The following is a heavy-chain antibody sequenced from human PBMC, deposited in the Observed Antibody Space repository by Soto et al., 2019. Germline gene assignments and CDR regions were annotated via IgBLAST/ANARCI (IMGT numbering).Heavy chain of an antibody. V-gene: IGHV3-74*01. Sequence: EVQLVESGGGLVKPGGSRNPSSAASGLTLGNYWIHWVRQAQGKGLVWVSRIKTDGSSTDYAASVKGRFTISRDNAKNTLYLQMNSLTAEDTAVYYCAKREGNTYGLFHWGQGTLVTVSS. CDR3: AKREGNTYGLFH. D-gene: IGHD5-18*01. J-gene: IGHJ4*02. CDR2: IKTDGSST. CDR1: GLTLGNYW.